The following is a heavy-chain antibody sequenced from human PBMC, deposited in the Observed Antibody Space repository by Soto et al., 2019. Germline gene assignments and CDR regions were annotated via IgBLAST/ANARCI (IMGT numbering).Heavy chain of an antibody. D-gene: IGHD3-16*01. CDR1: GFSLSTTGVR. CDR2: IYWHDDK. V-gene: IGHV2-5*01. J-gene: IGHJ4*02. Sequence: SRPTLVKPTQTLTLTCTFSGFSLSTTGVRVSWIRQPSGKALEWLALIYWHDDKRYSPSLKSRLTITKDTSENQVVLTMTNMDPVDTATYYCAHRGGATVGLYYFDYWGQGAVVTSPQ. CDR3: AHRGGATVGLYYFDY.